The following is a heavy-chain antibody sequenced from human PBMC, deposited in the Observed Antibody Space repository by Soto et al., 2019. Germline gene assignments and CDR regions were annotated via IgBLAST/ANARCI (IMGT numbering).Heavy chain of an antibody. V-gene: IGHV3-21*01. D-gene: IGHD3-10*01. Sequence: EVQLVESGGGLVKPGGSLRLSCVASGFTFSGYSINWVRQAPGKGLEWVSYISGPSIYIYYADSVKGRFTISRDNAKSAVYLQMNSLRAEDTAVYYCARGFRHGFNVWGPGTTVSVSS. CDR2: ISGPSIYI. J-gene: IGHJ6*02. CDR1: GFTFSGYS. CDR3: ARGFRHGFNV.